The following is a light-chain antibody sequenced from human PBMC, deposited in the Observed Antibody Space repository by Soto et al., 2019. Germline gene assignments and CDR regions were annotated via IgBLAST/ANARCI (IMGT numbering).Light chain of an antibody. J-gene: IGLJ1*01. CDR2: EVN. Sequence: QTVLTQPPSASGSPGQSVTISCTGTSSDVGGYNYLSWYQQHPGNAPKLMIYEVNKPPPLVPARSSGSKAANTASLTVSGLQAEDEADYYCSAHAGSSRLYVFGTGTKVTV. V-gene: IGLV2-8*01. CDR3: SAHAGSSRLYV. CDR1: SSDVGGYNY.